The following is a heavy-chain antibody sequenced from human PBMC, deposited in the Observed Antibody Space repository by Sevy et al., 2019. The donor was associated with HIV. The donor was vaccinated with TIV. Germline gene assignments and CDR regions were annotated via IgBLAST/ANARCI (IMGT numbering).Heavy chain of an antibody. CDR3: AKDRFNYYGSRSYPPF. Sequence: GGSLRLSCAASGFTFSSYAMSWVRQAPGKGLEWVSAISGSGGSTYYADSVKGRFTISRDNSKNTLYLQMNSLRAEDTAVYYCAKDRFNYYGSRSYPPFWGQGTLVTVSS. CDR1: GFTFSSYA. J-gene: IGHJ4*02. D-gene: IGHD3-10*01. CDR2: ISGSGGST. V-gene: IGHV3-23*01.